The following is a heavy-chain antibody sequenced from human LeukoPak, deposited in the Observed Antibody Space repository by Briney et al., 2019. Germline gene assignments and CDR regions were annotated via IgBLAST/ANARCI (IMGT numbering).Heavy chain of an antibody. CDR1: GYTFTSYG. Sequence: ASVKVSCKASGYTFTSYGISWVRQAPGQGLEWMGWISAYNGNTDYAQKLQGRVTMTTDTSTSTAYMELRSLRSDDTAVYYCARQWSPLYYFDYWGQGTLVSVSS. J-gene: IGHJ4*02. CDR2: ISAYNGNT. V-gene: IGHV1-18*01. D-gene: IGHD2-8*01. CDR3: ARQWSPLYYFDY.